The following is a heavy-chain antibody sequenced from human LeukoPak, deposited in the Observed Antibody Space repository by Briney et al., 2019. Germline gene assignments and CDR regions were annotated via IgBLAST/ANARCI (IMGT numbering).Heavy chain of an antibody. CDR2: IIPIFGTA. V-gene: IGHV1-69*06. CDR1: GGTFSSYA. CDR3: AILYSSGLYYFDY. Sequence: SVKVSCKASGGTFSSYAISWVRQAPGQGLEWMGRIIPIFGTANYAQKFQGRVTITADKSTSTAYMELSSLRSEGTAVYYCAILYSSGLYYFDYWGQGTLVTVSS. D-gene: IGHD6-19*01. J-gene: IGHJ4*02.